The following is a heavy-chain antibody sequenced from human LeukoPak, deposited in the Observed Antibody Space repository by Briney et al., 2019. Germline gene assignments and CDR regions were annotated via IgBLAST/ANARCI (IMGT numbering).Heavy chain of an antibody. CDR3: ARHGDYYDSSGYKGFDP. Sequence: SETLSLTCTVSGGSISSSSYYWGWIRQPPGKGLEWIGSIYYSGSTYYNPSLKSRVTISVDTSKNQFSLKLSSVTAADTAVYYCARHGDYYDSSGYKGFDPWGQGALVTVSS. D-gene: IGHD3-22*01. J-gene: IGHJ5*02. CDR2: IYYSGST. CDR1: GGSISSSSYY. V-gene: IGHV4-39*01.